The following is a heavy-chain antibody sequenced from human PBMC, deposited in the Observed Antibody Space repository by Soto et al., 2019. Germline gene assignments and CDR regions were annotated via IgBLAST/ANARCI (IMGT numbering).Heavy chain of an antibody. V-gene: IGHV3-21*04. CDR2: ISSSSSNI. CDR3: ARDPREYYFDY. J-gene: IGHJ4*02. Sequence: GSLRLSCAASGFTFSTCSMNWVRQAPGKGLEWVSSISSSSSNIYYADSVKGRFTISRDNAKNSLYLQMNSLRAEDTAVYYCARDPREYYFDYWGQGTLVTVSS. CDR1: GFTFSTCS.